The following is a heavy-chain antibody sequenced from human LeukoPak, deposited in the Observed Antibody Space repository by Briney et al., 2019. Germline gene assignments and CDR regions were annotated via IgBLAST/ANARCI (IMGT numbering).Heavy chain of an antibody. Sequence: PGGSLRLSCAASGFIFRNFPINWVRQAPGKGLEWVSAISGRDGSTYYADSVKGRFTISRDNSKNTLYLQMNSLRAEDTAVYYCAKEASDIRSSVDSWGQGTLVTVSS. V-gene: IGHV3-23*01. J-gene: IGHJ4*02. CDR2: ISGRDGST. CDR3: AKEASDIRSSVDS. CDR1: GFIFRNFP. D-gene: IGHD6-6*01.